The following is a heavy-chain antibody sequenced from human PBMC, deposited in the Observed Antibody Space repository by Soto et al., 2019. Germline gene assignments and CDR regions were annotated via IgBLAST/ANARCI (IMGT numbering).Heavy chain of an antibody. J-gene: IGHJ4*02. V-gene: IGHV3-7*01. CDR3: ASRPPSRTYLAVFDY. CDR1: GFTFSGYW. Sequence: EVQLVESGGGLVQPGGSLRLSCAGSGFTFSGYWMTWVRQAPGKGPEWVANIKQDGSEKYYVDSVKGRFSISRDNAKNSLYLQLSSLRAEDTAVYYGASRPPSRTYLAVFDYWGQGAQVTVSS. CDR2: IKQDGSEK.